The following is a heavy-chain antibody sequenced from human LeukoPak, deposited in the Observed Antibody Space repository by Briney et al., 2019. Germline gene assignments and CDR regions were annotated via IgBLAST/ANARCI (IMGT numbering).Heavy chain of an antibody. J-gene: IGHJ4*02. CDR3: AKDLSGGWYYFDY. CDR2: IIPIFGTA. Sequence: SVKVSCKASGGTFSSYAISWVRQAPGQGLEWMGGIIPIFGTANYAQKFQGRVTITADESTSTAYMELSSLRSEDTAVYYCAKDLSGGWYYFDYWGQGTLVTVSS. V-gene: IGHV1-69*13. CDR1: GGTFSSYA. D-gene: IGHD6-19*01.